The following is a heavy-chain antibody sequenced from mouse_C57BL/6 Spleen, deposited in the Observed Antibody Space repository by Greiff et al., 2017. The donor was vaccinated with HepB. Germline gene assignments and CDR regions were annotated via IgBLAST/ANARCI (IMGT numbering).Heavy chain of an antibody. D-gene: IGHD4-1*01. Sequence: QVQLQQSGPELVKPGASVKISCTASGYAFSSSWMNWVKQRPGKGLEWIGRIYPGDGDTNYNGKFKGKATLTADKSSSIAYMQLLSLTSEDSAVYVCARWSHLTGVDYWGQGTTLTVSS. CDR2: IYPGDGDT. V-gene: IGHV1-82*01. CDR1: GYAFSSSW. J-gene: IGHJ2*01. CDR3: ARWSHLTGVDY.